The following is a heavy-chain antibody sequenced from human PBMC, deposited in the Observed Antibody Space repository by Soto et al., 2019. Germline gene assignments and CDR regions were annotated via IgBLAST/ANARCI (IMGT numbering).Heavy chain of an antibody. CDR3: ARATARPGYYYYGMDV. Sequence: GASVKVSCKASGGTFSSYAISWVRQAPGQGLEWMGGIIPIFGTANYAQKFQGRVTITADESTSTAYMELSSLRSEDTAVYYCARATARPGYYYYGMDVWGQGTTVTVSS. V-gene: IGHV1-69*13. D-gene: IGHD6-6*01. J-gene: IGHJ6*02. CDR2: IIPIFGTA. CDR1: GGTFSSYA.